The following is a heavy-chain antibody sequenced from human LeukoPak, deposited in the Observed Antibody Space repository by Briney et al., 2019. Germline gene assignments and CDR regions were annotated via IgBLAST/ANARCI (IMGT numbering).Heavy chain of an antibody. J-gene: IGHJ4*02. CDR3: ARDPAEADC. V-gene: IGHV3-21*06. CDR2: INGGGNT. Sequence: GGSLRLSCAASGFTFSGDAMNWVRQAPGKGLEWVSSINGGGNTFYADSVKGRFALSRDNAKNSLYLQMNGLRAEDTAVYYCARDPAEADCWGQGTLVTVSS. CDR1: GFTFSGDA.